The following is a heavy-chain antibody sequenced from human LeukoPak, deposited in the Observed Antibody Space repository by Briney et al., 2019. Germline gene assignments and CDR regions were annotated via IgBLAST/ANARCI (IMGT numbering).Heavy chain of an antibody. J-gene: IGHJ5*02. CDR1: GFTFSSYT. V-gene: IGHV3-21*01. Sequence: PGGFLRLSCAASGFTFSSYTMNWPRQAPGKGLEWVSSISSSGSYINYADFVKGRFTISRDNANNSLYLQMSSLRADDTAVYYWSRHDASRNDVHFFHPWAEEPLASVS. CDR2: ISSSGSYI. CDR3: SRHDASRNDVHFFHP. D-gene: IGHD1-1*01.